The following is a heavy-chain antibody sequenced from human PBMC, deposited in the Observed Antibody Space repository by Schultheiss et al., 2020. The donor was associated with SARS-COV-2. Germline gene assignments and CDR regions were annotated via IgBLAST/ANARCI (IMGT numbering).Heavy chain of an antibody. D-gene: IGHD3-3*01. CDR2: ISAYNGNT. J-gene: IGHJ1*01. CDR3: ARDLAAYYDFWSGYRGYFQH. CDR1: GGTFSSYG. V-gene: IGHV1-18*01. Sequence: ASVKVSCKASGGTFSSYGISWVRQAPGQGLEWMGWISAYNGNTNYAQKLQGRVTMTTDTSTSTAYMELRSLRSDDTAVYYCARDLAAYYDFWSGYRGYFQHWGQGTLVTVSS.